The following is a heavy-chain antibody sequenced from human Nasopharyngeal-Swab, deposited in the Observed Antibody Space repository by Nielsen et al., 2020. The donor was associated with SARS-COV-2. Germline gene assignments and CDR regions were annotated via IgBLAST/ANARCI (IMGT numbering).Heavy chain of an antibody. CDR2: TYYRSEWDN. V-gene: IGHV6-1*01. CDR3: ARDVSAWANGEGFDY. Sequence: WIRQSPSKGLEWLGKTYYRSEWDNEYALSVKSRIIITPDTSKDKFSLKLQSVTPDDAAVYYCARDVSAWANGEGFDYWGQGTLVTVSS. D-gene: IGHD6-19*01. J-gene: IGHJ4*02.